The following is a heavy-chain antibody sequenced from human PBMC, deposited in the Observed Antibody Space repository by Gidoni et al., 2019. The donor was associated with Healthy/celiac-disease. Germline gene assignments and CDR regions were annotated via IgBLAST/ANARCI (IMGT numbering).Heavy chain of an antibody. D-gene: IGHD3-10*01. CDR3: ARDRGVDYYYYGMDV. J-gene: IGHJ6*02. CDR1: GGSISSYY. V-gene: IGHV4-59*01. Sequence: QLQLQESGPGLVKPSETLSLTCTVSGGSISSYYWSWIRQPPGKGLEWIGYIYYSGSTNYNPSLKSRVTISVDTSKNQFSLKLSSVTAADTAVYYCARDRGVDYYYYGMDVWGQGTTVTVSS. CDR2: IYYSGST.